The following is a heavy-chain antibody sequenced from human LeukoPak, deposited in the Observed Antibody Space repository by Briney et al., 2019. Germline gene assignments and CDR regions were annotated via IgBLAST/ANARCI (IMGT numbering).Heavy chain of an antibody. CDR2: IYSGGST. Sequence: GGSLRLSCAASGFTVSSNYMSWVRQAPGKGLEWVSVIYSGGSTYYADSVKGRFTISRDNSKNTLYLQMSSLRAEDTAVYYCARVRTDSSGGYYEGYDYWGQGTLVTVSS. V-gene: IGHV3-53*01. CDR3: ARVRTDSSGGYYEGYDY. CDR1: GFTVSSNY. J-gene: IGHJ4*02. D-gene: IGHD3-22*01.